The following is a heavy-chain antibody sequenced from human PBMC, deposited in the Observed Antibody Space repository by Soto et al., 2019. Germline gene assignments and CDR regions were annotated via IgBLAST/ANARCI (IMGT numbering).Heavy chain of an antibody. CDR3: ARDGYDGSGSPYPAY. CDR2: IYYLGST. D-gene: IGHD3-10*01. CDR1: GGSMSEYF. J-gene: IGHJ4*02. Sequence: PXATLSLTCSVSGGSMSEYFWSWIRQSPGKGLEWIGYIYYLGSTDYNPSLKSRVTISVDTSKRQFSLRLTSVTAADTAAYYCARDGYDGSGSPYPAYWGPGTQVTVSS. V-gene: IGHV4-59*01.